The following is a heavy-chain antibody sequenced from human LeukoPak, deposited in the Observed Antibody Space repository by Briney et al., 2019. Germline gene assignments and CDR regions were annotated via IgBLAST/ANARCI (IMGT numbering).Heavy chain of an antibody. Sequence: PSETLSLTCTVSGGTISSYYWSWIRQPPGKGLEWIGYIYYSGSTNYNPSLKSRVTISVDTSKNQFSLKLSSVAAADTAVYYCARVRENCSSTSCDDAFDIWGQGTMVTVSS. CDR1: GGTISSYY. D-gene: IGHD2-2*01. V-gene: IGHV4-59*01. J-gene: IGHJ3*02. CDR2: IYYSGST. CDR3: ARVRENCSSTSCDDAFDI.